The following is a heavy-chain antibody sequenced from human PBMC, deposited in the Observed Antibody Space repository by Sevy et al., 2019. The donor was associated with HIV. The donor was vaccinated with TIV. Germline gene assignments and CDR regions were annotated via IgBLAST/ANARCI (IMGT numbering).Heavy chain of an antibody. V-gene: IGHV4-34*01. CDR1: GGSFSGYY. D-gene: IGHD3-22*01. J-gene: IGHJ6*02. CDR3: GRVKGYYYGMDV. Sequence: SETLSLTCAVYGGSFSGYYWSWIRQPPGKGLEWIGEINHSGSTNYNPSLKSRVTISVDTSKNQFSLKLSSVTAADTAVYYCGRVKGYYYGMDVWVQGTTVTVSS. CDR2: INHSGST.